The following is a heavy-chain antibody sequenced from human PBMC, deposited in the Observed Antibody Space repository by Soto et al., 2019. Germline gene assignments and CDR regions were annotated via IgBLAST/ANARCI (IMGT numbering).Heavy chain of an antibody. CDR1: GGSISSYY. Sequence: PSETLSLTCTVSGGSISSYYWSWLRQPPGKGLEWIGYIYYSGSTNNSPPNIGSVTLSVDTSKNQFSLKLSSVIAAETAVYYCARVHALYDILTGYYSRPYYGMDVWGQGTTVTVSS. CDR3: ARVHALYDILTGYYSRPYYGMDV. J-gene: IGHJ6*02. V-gene: IGHV4-59*01. CDR2: IYYSGST. D-gene: IGHD3-9*01.